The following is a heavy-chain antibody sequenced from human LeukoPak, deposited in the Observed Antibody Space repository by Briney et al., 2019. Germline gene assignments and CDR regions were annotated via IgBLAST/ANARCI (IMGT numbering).Heavy chain of an antibody. D-gene: IGHD4-17*01. CDR3: ARAGTTVTMTYDYFDY. V-gene: IGHV4-31*03. CDR1: GGSISSGGYY. J-gene: IGHJ4*02. Sequence: SQTLSLTCTVSGGSISSGGYYWSWIRQHPGKGLEWIGYIYYSGSTYYNPSLKSRVTISVDRSKNQFSLKLSSVTAADTAVYYCARAGTTVTMTYDYFDYWGQGTLVTVSS. CDR2: IYYSGST.